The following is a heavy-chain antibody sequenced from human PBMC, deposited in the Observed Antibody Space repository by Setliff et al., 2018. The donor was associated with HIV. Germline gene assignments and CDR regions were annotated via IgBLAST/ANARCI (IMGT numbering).Heavy chain of an antibody. J-gene: IGHJ4*03. CDR1: GFTVSNNY. CDR3: ARSPQGGYFDY. CDR2: IYSGGTT. Sequence: GESLRLSCAASGFTVSNNYMKWVRQAPGKGLEWVSLIYSGGTTYYADSVKGRFTISRDNSKNTLYLQMNSLRVEDTAVYHCARSPQGGYFDYWGQGTLVTVSS. V-gene: IGHV3-53*01.